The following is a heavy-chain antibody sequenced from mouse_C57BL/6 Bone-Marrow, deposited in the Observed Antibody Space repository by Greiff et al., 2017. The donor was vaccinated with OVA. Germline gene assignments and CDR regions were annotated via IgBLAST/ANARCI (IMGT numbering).Heavy chain of an antibody. CDR1: GYAFSSYW. J-gene: IGHJ4*01. CDR2: IYPGDGDT. Sequence: VKLQESGAELVKPGASVKISCKASGYAFSSYWMNWVKQRPGKGLEWIGQIYPGDGDTNYNGKFKGKATLTADKSSSTAYMQLSSLTSEDSAVYFCARPYYLYAMDYWGQGTSVTVSS. CDR3: ARPYYLYAMDY. V-gene: IGHV1-80*01. D-gene: IGHD2-10*01.